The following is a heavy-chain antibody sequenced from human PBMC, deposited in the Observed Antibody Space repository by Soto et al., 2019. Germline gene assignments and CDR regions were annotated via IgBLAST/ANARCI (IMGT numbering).Heavy chain of an antibody. CDR3: ARVPNYDFWSGPRKSYYMDV. Sequence: QVTLKESGPVLVKPTETLTLTCTVSGFSLSNARMGVSWIRQPPGKALEWLAHIFSNDEKSYSTSLKSRLTISKDTSKSQVVLTMTNMDPVDTATYYCARVPNYDFWSGPRKSYYMDVWGKGTTVTVSS. J-gene: IGHJ6*03. V-gene: IGHV2-26*01. CDR1: GFSLSNARMG. D-gene: IGHD3-3*01. CDR2: IFSNDEK.